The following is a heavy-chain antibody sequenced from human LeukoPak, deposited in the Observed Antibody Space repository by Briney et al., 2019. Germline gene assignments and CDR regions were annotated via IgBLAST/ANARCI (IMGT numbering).Heavy chain of an antibody. CDR2: ISWDGGST. D-gene: IGHD6-13*01. CDR1: GFSFSTYN. V-gene: IGHV3-43D*03. Sequence: PGGSLRLSCEASGFSFSTYNMNWVRQAPGKGLEWISLISWDGGSTYYADSVKGRFTISRDNSKNSLYLQMNSLRAEDTALYYCAKDIGLRSSSWYADYWGQGTLVTVSS. J-gene: IGHJ4*02. CDR3: AKDIGLRSSSWYADY.